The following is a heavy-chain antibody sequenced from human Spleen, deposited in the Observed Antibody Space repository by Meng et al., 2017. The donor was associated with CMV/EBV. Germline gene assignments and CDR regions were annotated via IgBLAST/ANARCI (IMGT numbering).Heavy chain of an antibody. D-gene: IGHD6-13*01. J-gene: IGHJ3*02. V-gene: IGHV3-48*04. Sequence: GGSLRLSCAASGFTFSSYSMNWVRQAPGKGLEWVSYISTGGTTIYYADSVKGRFTISRDNAKNSLYLQMNSLRAEDTAVYYCARGYSSSVDDAFDIWGQGTMVTVSS. CDR3: ARGYSSSVDDAFDI. CDR1: GFTFSSYS. CDR2: ISTGGTTI.